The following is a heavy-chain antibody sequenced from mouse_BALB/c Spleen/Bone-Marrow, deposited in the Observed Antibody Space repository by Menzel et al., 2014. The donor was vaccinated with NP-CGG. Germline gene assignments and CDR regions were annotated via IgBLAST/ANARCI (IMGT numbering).Heavy chain of an antibody. CDR2: IYPGDGDT. V-gene: IGHV1-82*01. D-gene: IGHD4-1*02. CDR1: GYAFSSSW. CDR3: ARFSTVYYFDY. J-gene: IGHJ2*01. Sequence: QVQLQQSGPELVKPGASVKISCKASGYAFSSSWMNWVKQRPGQGLEWIGRIYPGDGDTNYNGKFKGKATLTADKSSSTAYMQLSSLTSVDSAVYFCARFSTVYYFDYWGQGTTLTVSP.